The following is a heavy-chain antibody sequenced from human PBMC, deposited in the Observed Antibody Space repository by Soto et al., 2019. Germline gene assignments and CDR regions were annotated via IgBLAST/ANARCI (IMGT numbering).Heavy chain of an antibody. CDR3: AKDGPRDNYYGMDV. CDR2: ISYDGSNK. Sequence: QVQVVESGGGVGQPGRSLRLSCAASGFTFSSYGMHWVRQAPGKGLEWVAVISYDGSNKYYADSVKGRFTISRDNSKNTLYLQMNSLRAEDTAVYYCAKDGPRDNYYGMDVWGQGTTVTVSS. V-gene: IGHV3-30*18. J-gene: IGHJ6*02. CDR1: GFTFSSYG.